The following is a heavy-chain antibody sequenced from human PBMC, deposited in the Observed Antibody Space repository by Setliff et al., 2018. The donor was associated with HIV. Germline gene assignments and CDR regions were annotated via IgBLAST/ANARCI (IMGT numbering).Heavy chain of an antibody. CDR3: ARVPPLKAFGGVISLYYFDY. CDR2: IYYSGST. Sequence: SETLSLTCTVSGGSISSGGYYWSWIRQHPGKGLEWIGYIYYSGSTYYNPSLKSRVTISVDTSKNQFSLKLSSVTAADTAVYYSARVPPLKAFGGVISLYYFDYWGQGTLVTVSS. V-gene: IGHV4-31*03. D-gene: IGHD3-16*02. CDR1: GGSISSGGYY. J-gene: IGHJ4*02.